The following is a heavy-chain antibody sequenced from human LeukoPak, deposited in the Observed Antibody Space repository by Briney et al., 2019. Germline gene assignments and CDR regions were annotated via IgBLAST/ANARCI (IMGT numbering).Heavy chain of an antibody. V-gene: IGHV5-51*01. J-gene: IGHJ3*02. D-gene: IGHD2-2*01. CDR3: ARERCSSTSCPSGAFDI. CDR1: GYRFTRYW. CDR2: IYPGDSDT. Sequence: GESLKISCKGSGYRFTRYWIGWVRQMPGKGLEWMGIIYPGDSDTRYSPSFQGQVTISADKSITTAYLQWSSLKASDTAMYYCARERCSSTSCPSGAFDIWGQGTMVTVSS.